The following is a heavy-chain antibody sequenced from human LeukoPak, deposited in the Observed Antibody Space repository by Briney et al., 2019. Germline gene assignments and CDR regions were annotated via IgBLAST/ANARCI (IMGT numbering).Heavy chain of an antibody. D-gene: IGHD3-22*01. CDR3: ARDTSLYYYDSSAKNAFDI. J-gene: IGHJ3*02. Sequence: GASVKVSCKASGYTFTSYDINWVRQATGQGLEWMGWMNPNSGNTGYAQKFQGRVTITRNTSISTAYMELSSLRSEDTAVYYCARDTSLYYYDSSAKNAFDIWGQGTMVTVSS. CDR2: MNPNSGNT. V-gene: IGHV1-8*03. CDR1: GYTFTSYD.